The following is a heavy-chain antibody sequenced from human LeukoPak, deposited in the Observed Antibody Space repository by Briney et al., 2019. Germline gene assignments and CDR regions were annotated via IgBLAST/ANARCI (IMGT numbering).Heavy chain of an antibody. CDR3: ARDIGYSSGWNLDY. D-gene: IGHD6-19*01. CDR2: ISANNGNT. J-gene: IGHJ4*02. Sequence: ASVKVSCKASRYTFTSYGISWVRQAPGQGVEWMGWISANNGNTNYAQKLQGRVTMTTDTSTSTAYMELRSLRSDDTAVYYCARDIGYSSGWNLDYWGQGTLVTVSS. V-gene: IGHV1-18*01. CDR1: RYTFTSYG.